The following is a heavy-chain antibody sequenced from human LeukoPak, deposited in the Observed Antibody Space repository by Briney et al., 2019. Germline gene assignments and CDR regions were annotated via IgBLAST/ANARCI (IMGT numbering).Heavy chain of an antibody. V-gene: IGHV3-23*01. CDR3: AIAGEYCSSTSCWRY. J-gene: IGHJ4*02. CDR1: GFTFSSYA. D-gene: IGHD2-2*01. Sequence: GGSLRLSCAASGFTFSSYAMSWVRQAPGKGLEWVSAISGSGGSTYYADSVKGRFTISRDNSKNTLYLQMNSLRAEDTAVYYCAIAGEYCSSTSCWRYWGRGTLVTVSS. CDR2: ISGSGGST.